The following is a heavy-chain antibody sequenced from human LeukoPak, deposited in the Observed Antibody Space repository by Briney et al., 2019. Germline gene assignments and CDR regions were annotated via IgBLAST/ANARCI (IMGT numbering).Heavy chain of an antibody. CDR3: ASGAHNFGSDY. CDR2: ISAYNGNL. V-gene: IGHV1-18*01. J-gene: IGHJ4*02. Sequence: ASLKVSCKASGFTFTNYAFIRVRQAPGQGLEWMGWISAYNGNLNSAQKLRDRVIMTTDKSTNTAYMELRSLRSGVTAIYYCASGAHNFGSDYWGQGTLVTVSS. D-gene: IGHD3-10*01. CDR1: GFTFTNYA.